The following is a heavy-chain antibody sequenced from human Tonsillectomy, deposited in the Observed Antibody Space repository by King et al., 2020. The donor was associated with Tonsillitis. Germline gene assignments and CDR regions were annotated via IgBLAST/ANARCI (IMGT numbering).Heavy chain of an antibody. V-gene: IGHV3-21*06. CDR3: ARDSFMVVVLGGAFDI. Sequence: QLVQSGGGLVKPGGSLRLSCAASGFTFSSYSMNWVRQAPGKGLEWVSSISSSSSYIYYADSVKGRFTISRDNAKNSLYLQMNSLRAEDTAVYFCARDSFMVVVLGGAFDIWGQGTMVTVSS. CDR2: ISSSSSYI. CDR1: GFTFSSYS. J-gene: IGHJ3*02. D-gene: IGHD2-15*01.